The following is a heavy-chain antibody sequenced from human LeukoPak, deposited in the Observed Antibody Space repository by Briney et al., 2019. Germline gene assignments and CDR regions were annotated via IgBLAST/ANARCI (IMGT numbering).Heavy chain of an antibody. D-gene: IGHD3-22*01. J-gene: IGHJ4*02. Sequence: SETLSLTCTVSGGSISSGSYYWSWTRQPAGKGLEWIGRIYTSGSTNYNPSLKSRVTISVDTSKNQFSLKLSSVTAADTAVYYCARVGYYYDSSGYFDYWGQGTLVTVSS. V-gene: IGHV4-61*02. CDR1: GGSISSGSYY. CDR2: IYTSGST. CDR3: ARVGYYYDSSGYFDY.